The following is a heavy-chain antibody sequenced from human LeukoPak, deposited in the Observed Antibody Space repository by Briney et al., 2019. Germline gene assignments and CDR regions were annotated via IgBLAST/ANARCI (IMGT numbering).Heavy chain of an antibody. D-gene: IGHD6-19*01. CDR2: ISGSGGSI. CDR1: GFTFSSYA. J-gene: IGHJ3*02. Sequence: GGSLRLSCAASGFTFSSYAMSWVRQAPGKGLEWVSGISGSGGSIYYADSVKGRFTISRDNSKNTLYLQMNSLSRKDTAVYYCARRGGSSGWGDFDIWGQGTMVTVSS. CDR3: ARRGGSSGWGDFDI. V-gene: IGHV3-23*01.